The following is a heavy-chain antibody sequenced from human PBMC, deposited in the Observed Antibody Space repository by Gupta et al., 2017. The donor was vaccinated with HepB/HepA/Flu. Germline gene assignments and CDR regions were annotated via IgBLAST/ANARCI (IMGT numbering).Heavy chain of an antibody. J-gene: IGHJ6*03. CDR2: IIPIFGTA. V-gene: IGHV1-69*01. CDR1: GGPFSRLA. CDR3: ASIAAAGYYYMDV. D-gene: IGHD6-13*01. Sequence: QVQLVQSGAEVKRPGSSVKVSCKASGGPFSRLAISWVRQAPGQGLEWMGGIIPIFGTAKYTQKFQGRVTITADEFTSTAYMELKGLRSEDTAVYYCASIAAAGYYYMDVWGNGTSVTFSS.